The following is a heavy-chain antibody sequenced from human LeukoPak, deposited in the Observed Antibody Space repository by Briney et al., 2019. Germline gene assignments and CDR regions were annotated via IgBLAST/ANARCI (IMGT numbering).Heavy chain of an antibody. CDR1: GGSFSGYS. D-gene: IGHD3-22*01. J-gene: IGHJ3*02. V-gene: IGHV4-34*01. CDR3: ARRKLNYYDSSARGAFDI. Sequence: SETLSLTCAVYGGSFSGYSWSWIRQSPGKGLEWIGEINDSGSTNYNPSLKSRVTISVDTSKRQFSLKLSSVTAADTAVYYCARRKLNYYDSSARGAFDIWGQGTMVTVSS. CDR2: INDSGST.